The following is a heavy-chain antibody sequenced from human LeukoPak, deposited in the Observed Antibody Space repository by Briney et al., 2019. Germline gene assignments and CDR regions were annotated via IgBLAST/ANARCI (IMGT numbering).Heavy chain of an antibody. CDR3: GKDLTGSYSVDY. J-gene: IGHJ4*02. CDR1: GFTFSNHA. CDR2: IKHDETRE. V-gene: IGHV3-30-3*01. Sequence: GGSLRLSCAASGFTFSNHAMHWGRQAPGKGLEWVAVIKHDETRERYGDSVKGRFSISRDNFKNTLFLQLNSLRTEDTAVYYCGKDLTGSYSVDYWGQGTLVTVSS. D-gene: IGHD1-26*01.